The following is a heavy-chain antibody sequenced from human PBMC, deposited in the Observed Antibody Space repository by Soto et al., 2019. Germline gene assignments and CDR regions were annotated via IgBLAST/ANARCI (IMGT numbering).Heavy chain of an antibody. CDR2: IYYSGST. J-gene: IGHJ5*02. CDR1: GGSITSSSYY. V-gene: IGHV4-39*07. Sequence: SETLSLTCTVSGGSITSSSYYWGWIRQPPGKGLEWIGNIYYSGSTYYNPSLKSRVTISVDRSKNQFSLKLNSVTAADTAVYYCASGVNYYDSSGSSWFDPWGQGALVTVSS. CDR3: ASGVNYYDSSGSSWFDP. D-gene: IGHD3-22*01.